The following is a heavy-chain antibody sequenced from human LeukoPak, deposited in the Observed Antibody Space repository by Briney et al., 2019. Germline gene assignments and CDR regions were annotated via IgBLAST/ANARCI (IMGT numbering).Heavy chain of an antibody. V-gene: IGHV1-2*02. CDR2: INPKSGGT. D-gene: IGHD2-21*02. CDR1: GYTFTGYY. Sequence: ASVKVSCKASGYTFTGYYMHWVRQAPGQGLEWMGWINPKSGGTNYAQKFQGRVTMTRDTSISTAYMELSRLRSDDTAVYYCARDDGGDLNDAFDIWGQGTMVTV. CDR3: ARDDGGDLNDAFDI. J-gene: IGHJ3*02.